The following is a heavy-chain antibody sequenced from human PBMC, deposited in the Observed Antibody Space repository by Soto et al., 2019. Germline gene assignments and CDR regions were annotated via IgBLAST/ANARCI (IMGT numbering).Heavy chain of an antibody. CDR3: ASWLYDILTGYHGHFDC. D-gene: IGHD3-9*01. J-gene: IGHJ4*02. V-gene: IGHV4-39*01. CDR1: GGSISSSSYY. Sequence: SETLSLTCTVSGGSISSSSYYWGWIRQPPGKGLEWIGSIYYSGSTYYNPSLKSRVTIPVDTSKNQFSLKPSSVTAADTAVYYCASWLYDILTGYHGHFDCWGQGTLVTVSS. CDR2: IYYSGST.